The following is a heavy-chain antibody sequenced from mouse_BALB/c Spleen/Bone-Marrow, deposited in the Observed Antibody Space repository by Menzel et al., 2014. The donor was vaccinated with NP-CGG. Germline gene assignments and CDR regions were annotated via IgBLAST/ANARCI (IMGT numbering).Heavy chain of an antibody. CDR1: GYSFTNYY. CDR2: IDPFNGVT. CDR3: ARRVITTGPGFAY. V-gene: IGHV1S135*01. D-gene: IGHD2-4*01. Sequence: VQLKESGPELMKPGASVKISCKASGYSFTNYYIHWVKQSHGKSLEWIGYIDPFNGVTTYNQKFKGKATLTVDKSSNTACMHLSSLTSEDSAVFYCARRVITTGPGFAYWGQGTLVTVSA. J-gene: IGHJ3*01.